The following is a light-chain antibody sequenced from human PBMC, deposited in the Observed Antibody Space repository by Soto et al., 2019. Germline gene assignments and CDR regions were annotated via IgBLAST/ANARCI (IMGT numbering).Light chain of an antibody. J-gene: IGKJ4*01. V-gene: IGKV1-9*01. CDR3: QQLNSYPLT. CDR1: QGISSY. CDR2: AAS. Sequence: DIQLTQSPSFLSASVGDRVTITCRASQGISSYLVWYQQKPGKAPKLLIYAASTLQSWVPSRFSGSGSGTEFTLTISSLQPEDFATYYCQQLNSYPLTFGGGTKVEIK.